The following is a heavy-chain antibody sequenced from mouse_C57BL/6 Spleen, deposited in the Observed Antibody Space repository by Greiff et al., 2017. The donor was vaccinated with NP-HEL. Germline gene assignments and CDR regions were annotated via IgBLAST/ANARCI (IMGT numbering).Heavy chain of an antibody. CDR2: ISSGSSTI. V-gene: IGHV5-17*01. CDR1: GFTLSDYG. Sequence: EVMLVESGGGLVKPGGSLKLSCAASGFTLSDYGMHWVRQAPEKGLEWVAYISSGSSTIYYADTVKGRFTISRDNAKNTLFLQMTSLRSEDTAMYYCARSYYYGSSFDYWGQGTTLTVSS. J-gene: IGHJ2*01. CDR3: ARSYYYGSSFDY. D-gene: IGHD1-1*01.